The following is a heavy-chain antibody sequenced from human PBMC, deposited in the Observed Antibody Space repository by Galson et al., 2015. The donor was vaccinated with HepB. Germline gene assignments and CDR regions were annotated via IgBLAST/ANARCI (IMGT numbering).Heavy chain of an antibody. CDR2: MNPNSGNT. J-gene: IGHJ6*03. CDR1: GYTFTSYD. D-gene: IGHD1-1*01. Sequence: SVKVSCKASGYTFTSYDINWVRQATGQGLEWMGWMNPNSGNTGSVQKFQGRVTMTRNTSISTAYMELNSLRSEDTAVYYCARGHRNWNDEGYYYYYMDFWGKGTTVTVSS. CDR3: ARGHRNWNDEGYYYYYMDF. V-gene: IGHV1-8*01.